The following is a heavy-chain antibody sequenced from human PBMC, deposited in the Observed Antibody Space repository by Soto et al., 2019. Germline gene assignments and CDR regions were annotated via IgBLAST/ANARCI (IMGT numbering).Heavy chain of an antibody. CDR3: ARVGIAVAASFDY. D-gene: IGHD6-19*01. CDR2: ISSSGSGI. Sequence: EVQLVESGGGLVQPGGSLRLSCAASGFTFGTYSMSWVRQAPGKGLEWVSYISSSGSGIHYAGSVTGRFTISRDTAKNSLSLQMNSLRAEDTAVYYCARVGIAVAASFDYWGQGTLVTVSS. J-gene: IGHJ4*02. CDR1: GFTFGTYS. V-gene: IGHV3-48*01.